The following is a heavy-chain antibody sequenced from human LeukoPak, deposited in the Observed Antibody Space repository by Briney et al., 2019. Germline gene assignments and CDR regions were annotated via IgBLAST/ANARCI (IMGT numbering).Heavy chain of an antibody. CDR2: ISAYNGDT. V-gene: IGHV1-18*01. CDR1: GYSFARFG. D-gene: IGHD3-10*01. J-gene: IGHJ4*02. CDR3: ARGGYYGSGSFPDY. Sequence: ASVKVSCTASGYSFARFGINWVRQAPGQGLEWMGWISAYNGDTNYAQNLQGRVTMTTDTSTSTAYMDLRSLTSDDTAVYYCARGGYYGSGSFPDYWGQGTLVTVSS.